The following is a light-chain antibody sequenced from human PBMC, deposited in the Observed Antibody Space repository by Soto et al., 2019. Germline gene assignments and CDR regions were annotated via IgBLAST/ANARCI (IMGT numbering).Light chain of an antibody. CDR1: QSLSSNY. J-gene: IGKJ4*01. CDR2: GAS. CDR3: QQYAGSPLT. Sequence: EIVLTQSPGTLSLSPGERATLSCRASQSLSSNYLAWYQQKPGQAPRLLIYGASSRATGIPDRFSGSGSGTDFTLTISRLEPEDFAVYYCQQYAGSPLTFGVGTKVNIK. V-gene: IGKV3-20*01.